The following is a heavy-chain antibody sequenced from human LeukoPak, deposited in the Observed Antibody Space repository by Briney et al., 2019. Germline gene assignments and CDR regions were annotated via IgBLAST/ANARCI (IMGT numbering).Heavy chain of an antibody. J-gene: IGHJ2*01. Sequence: PSETLSLTCAVYGGSFSGYYWSWIRQPPGKGLEWIGEINHSGSTNYNPSLKSRVTISVDTSKNQFSLKLSSVTAADTAVYYCARYIAAAGKGPRMRYFDLWGRGTLVTVSP. CDR1: GGSFSGYY. V-gene: IGHV4-34*01. CDR2: INHSGST. CDR3: ARYIAAAGKGPRMRYFDL. D-gene: IGHD6-13*01.